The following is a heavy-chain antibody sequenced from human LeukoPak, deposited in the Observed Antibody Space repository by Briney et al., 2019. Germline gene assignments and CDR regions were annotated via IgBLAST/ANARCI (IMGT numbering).Heavy chain of an antibody. CDR3: ARDDFSGSYCD. Sequence: GGSLRLSCAASGFTFDDYAMHWVRQAPGKGLEWVANIKGDGGEKYYVDSVKGRFTISRDNTKNSLYLQMNSLRADDTATYYCARDDFSGSYCDWGQGTLVTVSS. J-gene: IGHJ4*02. D-gene: IGHD1-26*01. CDR2: IKGDGGEK. CDR1: GFTFDDYA. V-gene: IGHV3-7*01.